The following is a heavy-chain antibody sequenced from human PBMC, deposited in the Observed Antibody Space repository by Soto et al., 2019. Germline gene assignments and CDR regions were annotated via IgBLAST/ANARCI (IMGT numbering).Heavy chain of an antibody. CDR1: VFTFSSYA. Sequence: GGSLRLSCASSVFTFSSYAMSWVRQAPGKGLEWVSAISGSGGSTYYADSVKGRFTISRDNSKNTLYLQMNSLRAEDTAVYYCAKDREVPAFGYPLWYFDYWGQGTMVTVSS. J-gene: IGHJ4*02. CDR2: ISGSGGST. D-gene: IGHD2-2*01. CDR3: AKDREVPAFGYPLWYFDY. V-gene: IGHV3-23*01.